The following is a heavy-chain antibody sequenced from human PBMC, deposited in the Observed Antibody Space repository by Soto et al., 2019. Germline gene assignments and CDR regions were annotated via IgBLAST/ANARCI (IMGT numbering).Heavy chain of an antibody. CDR1: GFSFSTYY. Sequence: WGSLRLSCAASGFSFSTYYMSWIRQAPGRGLEWVSYISDSGSIVYLADSVKGRFTISRDNAKNSLYLQMNSLRTEDTAVYYCYATAIVASDYWGQGTPVTVSS. CDR2: ISDSGSIV. J-gene: IGHJ4*02. D-gene: IGHD5-12*01. V-gene: IGHV3-11*01. CDR3: YATAIVASDY.